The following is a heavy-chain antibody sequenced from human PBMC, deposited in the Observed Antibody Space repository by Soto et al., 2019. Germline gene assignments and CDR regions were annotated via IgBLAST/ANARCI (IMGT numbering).Heavy chain of an antibody. CDR3: AGTESSGYSSWYFDV. D-gene: IGHD3-22*01. J-gene: IGHJ2*01. CDR2: IYYSGST. V-gene: IGHV4-31*03. Sequence: QVQLQEAGPGLVKPSQTLSLTCTVSGGSIRSGGYYWSWIRQHPGKGLEWIGYIYYSGSTYYNPSLKSRVTISVDTSKNQFSLELSSVTAADTAVFYCAGTESSGYSSWYFDVWGRGTLVTVSS. CDR1: GGSIRSGGYY.